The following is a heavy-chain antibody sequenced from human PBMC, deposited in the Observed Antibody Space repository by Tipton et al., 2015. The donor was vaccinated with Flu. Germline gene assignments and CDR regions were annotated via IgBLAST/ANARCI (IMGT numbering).Heavy chain of an antibody. CDR1: GFTFSSYW. CDR3: AKKVGDF. J-gene: IGHJ6*04. V-gene: IGHV3-7*01. Sequence: SLRLSCATSGFTFSSYWMTWVRQAPGKGLEWVANINQDGSEKYSLDSARGRFTISRDNAKNSLYLQINSLRAEDTAVYNCAKKVGDFWGKGTTVTVSS. CDR2: INQDGSEK.